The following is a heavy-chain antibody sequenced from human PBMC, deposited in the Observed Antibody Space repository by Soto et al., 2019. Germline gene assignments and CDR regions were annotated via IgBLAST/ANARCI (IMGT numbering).Heavy chain of an antibody. D-gene: IGHD3-10*01. V-gene: IGHV3-30*18. Sequence: QVQLVESGGGVVQPGRSLRLSCAASGFTFSSYGMHWVRQAPGKGLEWVAVISYDGSNKYYADSVKGRFTISRDNSKNTLYLQMNSLRAEDTAVYYCAKDEYYGSGSYILVVPSGYWGQGTLVTVSS. J-gene: IGHJ4*02. CDR2: ISYDGSNK. CDR3: AKDEYYGSGSYILVVPSGY. CDR1: GFTFSSYG.